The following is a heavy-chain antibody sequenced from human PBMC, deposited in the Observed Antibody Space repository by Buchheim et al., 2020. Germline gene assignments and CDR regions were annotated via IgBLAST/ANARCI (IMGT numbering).Heavy chain of an antibody. J-gene: IGHJ4*02. D-gene: IGHD1-20*01. CDR3: AKDFGGGVYNWNYFDY. V-gene: IGHV3-30*18. Sequence: QAQLVESGGGVVQPGRSLRLSCAASGFTFSSYGMHWVRQAPGKGLEWVAVISYDGSNKYYADSVKGRFTISRDNSKNTLYLQMNSLRAEDTAVYYCAKDFGGGVYNWNYFDYWGQGTL. CDR1: GFTFSSYG. CDR2: ISYDGSNK.